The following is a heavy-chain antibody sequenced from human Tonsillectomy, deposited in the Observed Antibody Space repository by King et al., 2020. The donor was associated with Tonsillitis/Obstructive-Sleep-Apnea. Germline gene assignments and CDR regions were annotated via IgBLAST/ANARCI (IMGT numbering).Heavy chain of an antibody. D-gene: IGHD3-10*01. CDR2: IYYSGNT. CDR1: GGSISNYY. J-gene: IGHJ6*03. Sequence: VQLQESGPGLVKPSETLSLTCAVSGGSISNYYWSWIRQPPGKGLEWIGYIYYSGNTNYNPSFRSRVTISADTPKNQFSLRLTSVTAADTAVYYCARGVVSGVYFYYYMDVWGSGTTVTVSS. CDR3: ARGVVSGVYFYYYMDV. V-gene: IGHV4-59*08.